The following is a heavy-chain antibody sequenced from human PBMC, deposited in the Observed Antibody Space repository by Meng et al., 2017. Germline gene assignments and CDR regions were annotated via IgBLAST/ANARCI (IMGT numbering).Heavy chain of an antibody. CDR2: ISSSSSYI. CDR3: ARDLPGIAAAGVIDY. D-gene: IGHD6-13*01. CDR1: GFTFSSYS. J-gene: IGHJ4*02. Sequence: GESLKISCAASGFTFSSYSMNWVRQAPGKGPEWVSSISSSSSYIYYADSVKGRFTISRDNAKNSLYLQMNSLRAEDTAVYYCARDLPGIAAAGVIDYWGQGTLVTVSS. V-gene: IGHV3-21*01.